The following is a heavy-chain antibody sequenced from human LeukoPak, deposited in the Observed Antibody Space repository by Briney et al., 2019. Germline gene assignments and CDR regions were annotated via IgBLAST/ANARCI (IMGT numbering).Heavy chain of an antibody. D-gene: IGHD2-2*02. CDR3: AKGCSYTNCYTSDY. Sequence: GGSLRLSCAASGFTFSSYAMSWVRQAPGKGLEWVSAISGSGGSTHYADSVKGRFTISRDNSKNTLYLQMNSLRAEDTAVYYCAKGCSYTNCYTSDYWGQGTLVTVSS. V-gene: IGHV3-23*01. CDR2: ISGSGGST. CDR1: GFTFSSYA. J-gene: IGHJ4*02.